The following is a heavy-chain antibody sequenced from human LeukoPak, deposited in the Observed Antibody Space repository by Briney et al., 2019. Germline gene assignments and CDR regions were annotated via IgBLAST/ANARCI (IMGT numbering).Heavy chain of an antibody. CDR1: GFTFSSYW. CDR3: ARGCRSTSCIDC. D-gene: IGHD2-2*01. CDR2: INPDGGGT. J-gene: IGHJ4*02. V-gene: IGHV3-74*01. Sequence: PGGSLRLSCAASGFTFSSYWMHWVRQVPGKGLVWVSRINPDGGGTDYADYVKGRFTIYRDNSKNSLYLQMNSLRGEDTAIYYCARGCRSTSCIDCWGEGRLVTVSS.